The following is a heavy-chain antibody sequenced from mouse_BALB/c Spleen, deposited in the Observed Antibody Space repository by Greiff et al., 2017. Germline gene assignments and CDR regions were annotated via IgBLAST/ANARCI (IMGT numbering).Heavy chain of an antibody. CDR3: ARRGLGPYFDV. CDR2: INPGSGGT. V-gene: IGHV1-54*01. Sequence: QVQLQQSGAELVRPGTSVKVSCKASGYAFTNYLIEWVKQRPGQGLEWIGVINPGSGGTNYNEKFKGKATLTADKSSSTAYMQLSSLTSDDSAVYFCARRGLGPYFDVWGAGTTVTVSS. J-gene: IGHJ1*01. D-gene: IGHD4-1*01. CDR1: GYAFTNYL.